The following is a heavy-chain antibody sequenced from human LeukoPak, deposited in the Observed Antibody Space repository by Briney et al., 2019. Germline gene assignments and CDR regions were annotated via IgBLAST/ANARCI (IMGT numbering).Heavy chain of an antibody. V-gene: IGHV4-39*07. CDR3: ARDQGDYGLDY. J-gene: IGHJ4*02. Sequence: NASETLSLTCTVSGGSISSSKYYWDWIRQPPGKGLEWIGSIYYSGSTYYNPSLKSRITISIDTSKNQFSLKLYSVTAADTAVYYCARDQGDYGLDYWGQGTLVTVSS. D-gene: IGHD4-17*01. CDR2: IYYSGST. CDR1: GGSISSSKYY.